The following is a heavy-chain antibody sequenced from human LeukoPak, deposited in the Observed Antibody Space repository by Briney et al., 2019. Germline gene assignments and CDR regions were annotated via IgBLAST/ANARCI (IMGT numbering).Heavy chain of an antibody. Sequence: GGSLRLSCAASGFTFSSYAMSWVRQAPGKGLEWVSAISGSGGSTYYADSVKGRFTISRDNSKNTLYLQMNSLRAEDTAVYYCAKDISSSWYYYYYGMDVWGQGTTVTVSS. CDR2: ISGSGGST. CDR3: AKDISSSWYYYYYGMDV. J-gene: IGHJ6*02. V-gene: IGHV3-23*01. CDR1: GFTFSSYA. D-gene: IGHD6-13*01.